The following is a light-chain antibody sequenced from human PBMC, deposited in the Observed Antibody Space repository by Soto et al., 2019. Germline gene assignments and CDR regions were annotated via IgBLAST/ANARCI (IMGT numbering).Light chain of an antibody. CDR1: QSVNGN. J-gene: IGKJ4*01. Sequence: EIVLTQSPATLSVSPGERATLSCRASQSVNGNLAWYQQKPGQAPRLLIYGASTRATGIPARFSGSGSGTEFTLTIAGLQPEDFATYYCQQYESYSPLTFGGGTKVDIK. V-gene: IGKV3-15*01. CDR2: GAS. CDR3: QQYESYSPLT.